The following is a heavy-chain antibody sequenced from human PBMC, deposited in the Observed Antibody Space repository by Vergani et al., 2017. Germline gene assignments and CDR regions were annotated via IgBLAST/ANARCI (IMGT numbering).Heavy chain of an antibody. CDR3: ARDENYYGSGSPTLDY. D-gene: IGHD3-10*01. V-gene: IGHV1-69*12. CDR2: IIPIFGTT. J-gene: IGHJ4*02. CDR1: GGTFSSYA. Sequence: QVQLVQSGAEVKKPGSSVKVSCKASGGTFSSYAISWVRQAPGQGLEWMGGIIPIFGTTNYAQKFQGRVTITADESTSTAYMELSSLRSEDTALYYCARDENYYGSGSPTLDYWGQGTLVTVSS.